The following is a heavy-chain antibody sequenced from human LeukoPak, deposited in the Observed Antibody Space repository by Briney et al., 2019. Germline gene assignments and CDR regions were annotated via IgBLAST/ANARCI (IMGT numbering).Heavy chain of an antibody. CDR1: GFTFSSYA. D-gene: IGHD3-16*01. CDR3: ARDYGGSDY. Sequence: PGGSLRLSCAASGFTFSSYAMHWVRQAPGKGLEWVAVISYDGSNKYYADSVKGRFTISRDNSKNTLYLQMNSLRAEDTAVYYCARDYGGSDYWGQGTLVTVSS. V-gene: IGHV3-30-3*01. J-gene: IGHJ4*02. CDR2: ISYDGSNK.